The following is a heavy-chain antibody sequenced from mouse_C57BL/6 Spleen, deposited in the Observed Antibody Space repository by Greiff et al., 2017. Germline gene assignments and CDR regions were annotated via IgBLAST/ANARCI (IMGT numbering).Heavy chain of an antibody. D-gene: IGHD1-1*01. J-gene: IGHJ1*03. CDR3: ARWHYYGSSYGYFDV. CDR1: GYAFSSSW. CDR2: IYPGDGDT. Sequence: VKLQESGPELVKPGASVKISCKASGYAFSSSWMNWVKQRPGKGLEWIGRIYPGDGDTNYNGKFKGKATLTADKSSSTAYMQLSSLTSEDSAVYFCARWHYYGSSYGYFDVWGTGTTVTVSS. V-gene: IGHV1-82*01.